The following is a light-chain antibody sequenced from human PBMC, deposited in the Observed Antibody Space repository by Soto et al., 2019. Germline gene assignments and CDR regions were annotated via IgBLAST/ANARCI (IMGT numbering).Light chain of an antibody. CDR2: AAS. Sequence: DIQMTQSPSSLSASVGDRVTITCRASQSITNSLNWYQHKPGKAPTLVVYAASSLQSGVPSRFSGSVSGTDVTLTISSLQPEDFATYFCQQGHSMPFTFGPGTKVDIK. CDR3: QQGHSMPFT. V-gene: IGKV1-39*01. J-gene: IGKJ3*01. CDR1: QSITNS.